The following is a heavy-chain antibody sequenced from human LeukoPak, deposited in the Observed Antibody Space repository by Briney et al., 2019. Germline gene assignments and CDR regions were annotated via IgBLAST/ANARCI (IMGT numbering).Heavy chain of an antibody. D-gene: IGHD3-16*02. CDR3: AREYYDYVWGSYRYIDY. J-gene: IGHJ4*02. V-gene: IGHV3-48*02. Sequence: PGGSLRLSCAASGFTFSSYSMSWVRQAPGKGLEWVSYISSSSSTIYYAGSVKGRFTISRDNAKNSLYLQMNSLRDEDTAVYYCAREYYDYVWGSYRYIDYWGQGTLVTVSS. CDR1: GFTFSSYS. CDR2: ISSSSSTI.